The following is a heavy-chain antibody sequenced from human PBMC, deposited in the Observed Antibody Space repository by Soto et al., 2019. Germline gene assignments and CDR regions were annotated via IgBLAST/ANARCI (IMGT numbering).Heavy chain of an antibody. CDR2: IWYDGSNK. J-gene: IGHJ6*02. CDR3: ARVAPSNYGMDV. CDR1: GFTFSSYG. D-gene: IGHD2-2*01. Sequence: QMQLVESGGGVVQPGRSLRLSCGVSGFTFSSYGMHWVRQAPGKGLEWVAVIWYDGSNKYYADSVQGRFTISRDNSKNTLYLQMNSLRGADTAVYYCARVAPSNYGMDVWGQGNTVTVSS. V-gene: IGHV3-33*01.